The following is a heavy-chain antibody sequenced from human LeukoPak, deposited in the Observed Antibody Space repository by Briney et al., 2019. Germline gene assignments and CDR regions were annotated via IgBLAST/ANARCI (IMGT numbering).Heavy chain of an antibody. V-gene: IGHV3-23*01. D-gene: IGHD1-26*01. CDR1: GFTFSSYA. CDR2: ISGSGGST. Sequence: GGSLRLSCAASGFTFSSYAMSWVRQAPGKGLGWVSAISGSGGSTYYADSVKGRFTISRDNSKNTLYLQMNSLRAEDTAVYYCAKAPRRYSGSYYWGQGTLVTVSS. J-gene: IGHJ4*02. CDR3: AKAPRRYSGSYY.